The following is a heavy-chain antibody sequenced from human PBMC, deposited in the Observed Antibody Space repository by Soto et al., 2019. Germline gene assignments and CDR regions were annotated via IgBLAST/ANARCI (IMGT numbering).Heavy chain of an antibody. Sequence: SEPLSLTCTVSGDCISAYSWSWFRQPPGKGLEWIGNIHYNGNTKYNPSLKSRVTMSVDTSKNQFSLRLISVTAADTAIYFCARGGNLGGWLQPLDFWGQGTLVTVS. CDR1: GDCISAYS. D-gene: IGHD5-12*01. CDR2: IHYNGNT. J-gene: IGHJ4*02. CDR3: ARGGNLGGWLQPLDF. V-gene: IGHV4-59*01.